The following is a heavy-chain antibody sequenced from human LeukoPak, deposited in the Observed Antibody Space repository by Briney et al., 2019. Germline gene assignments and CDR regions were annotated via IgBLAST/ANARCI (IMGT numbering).Heavy chain of an antibody. CDR2: ISTSGTTI. CDR3: ARGPQGLVRHYFDY. Sequence: GGSLRLSCAASGFTFSSYEMNWVRQAPGKGLEWVSYISTSGTTIYYADSVKGRFTISRDNAKNSLYLQMNSLRAEDTAGYYCARGPQGLVRHYFDYWGQGILVTVSS. CDR1: GFTFSSYE. J-gene: IGHJ4*02. V-gene: IGHV3-48*03. D-gene: IGHD6-19*01.